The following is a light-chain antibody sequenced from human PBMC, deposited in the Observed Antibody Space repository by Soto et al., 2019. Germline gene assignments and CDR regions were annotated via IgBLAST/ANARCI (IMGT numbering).Light chain of an antibody. V-gene: IGKV3-15*01. CDR1: QSISTE. CDR2: SAS. J-gene: IGKJ2*01. Sequence: EIVMTQSPATLSVSPGERATLSCRASQSISTELAWYQQKPGQPPRLLIYSASTRATGVPARFTGSVSGSXXXLTISGLQSEDFAVYYCQQGHNWPLTFGQGTRLEI. CDR3: QQGHNWPLT.